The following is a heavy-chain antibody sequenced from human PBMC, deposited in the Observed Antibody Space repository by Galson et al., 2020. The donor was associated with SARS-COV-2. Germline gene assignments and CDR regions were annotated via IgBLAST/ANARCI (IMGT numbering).Heavy chain of an antibody. V-gene: IGHV5-51*01. J-gene: IGHJ4*02. CDR2: IYSGDGET. Sequence: GESLKISCKGPGYTFTNYWIGWVRQMPGKGLEWMGMIYSGDGETRYSPSFQGQVTISVDKAINTAYLQWSSLQASDTAMYYCARHADWGPYYFDYWGQGSLVAVSS. D-gene: IGHD7-27*01. CDR3: ARHADWGPYYFDY. CDR1: GYTFTNYW.